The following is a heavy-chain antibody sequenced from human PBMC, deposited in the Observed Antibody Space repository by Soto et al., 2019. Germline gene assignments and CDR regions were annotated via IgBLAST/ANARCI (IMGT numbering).Heavy chain of an antibody. V-gene: IGHV3-73*01. D-gene: IGHD1-26*01. CDR1: GFTLSGSA. Sequence: PGGSLRLSCAASGFTLSGSAMHWVRQASGKGLEWVARIRSKAYSYATAYAESVKGRFTISRDDSKNTAYLQMNSLKSEDTAAYYCTIQEIVGATGYWGQGTQVTVSS. CDR3: TIQEIVGATGY. J-gene: IGHJ4*02. CDR2: IRSKAYSYAT.